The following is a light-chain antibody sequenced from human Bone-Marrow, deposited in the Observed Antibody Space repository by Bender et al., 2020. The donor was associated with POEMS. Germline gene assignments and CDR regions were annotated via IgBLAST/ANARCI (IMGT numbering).Light chain of an antibody. J-gene: IGLJ2*01. CDR3: SSYSTSSTLVV. V-gene: IGLV2-14*02. Sequence: QSALTQPRSVSGSPGQSVTISCTGTSSDVGDSKFVSWYQHHPGKAPKLMIYEGSKRPSGVSNRFSGSKSGNTASMTISGLQPEDEADYYCSSYSTSSTLVVFGGGTKLTVL. CDR1: SSDVGDSKF. CDR2: EGS.